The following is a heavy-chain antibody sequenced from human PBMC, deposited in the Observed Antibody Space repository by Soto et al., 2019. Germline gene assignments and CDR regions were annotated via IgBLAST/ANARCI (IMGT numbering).Heavy chain of an antibody. Sequence: SETLSLTCAVSGGSISSGGYSWSWIRQPPGKGLEWIGYIYHSGSTYYNPSLKSRVTISVDRSKNQFSLKLSSVTAADTAVYYCARLRVGLYNGGWYYFDYWGQGTLVTVSS. CDR1: GGSISSGGYS. V-gene: IGHV4-30-2*01. CDR3: ARLRVGLYNGGWYYFDY. D-gene: IGHD1-1*01. CDR2: IYHSGST. J-gene: IGHJ4*02.